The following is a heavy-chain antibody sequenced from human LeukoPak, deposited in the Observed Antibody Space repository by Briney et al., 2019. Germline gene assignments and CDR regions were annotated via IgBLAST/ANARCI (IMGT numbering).Heavy chain of an antibody. J-gene: IGHJ2*01. CDR1: GGSISSSRYY. CDR3: ARHDWYFDL. Sequence: SQTLSLTCTVSGGSISSSRYYWGWIRQPPGKGLEWIGSIYYSGSTYYIPSLKSRVTISVDTSKNQFSLKLSSVTAADTAVYYCARHDWYFDLWGRGTLVTVSS. V-gene: IGHV4-39*01. CDR2: IYYSGST.